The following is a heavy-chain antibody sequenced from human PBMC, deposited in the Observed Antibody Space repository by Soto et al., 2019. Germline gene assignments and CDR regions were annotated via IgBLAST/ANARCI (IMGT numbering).Heavy chain of an antibody. CDR2: IYPGDSDT. J-gene: IGHJ4*02. CDR1: GYSFTSYW. CDR3: ARLFDTSGWYDY. V-gene: IGHV5-51*01. D-gene: IGHD6-19*01. Sequence: GESLKIACNGSGYSFTSYWIGWVRQMPGKGLERMGIIYPGDSDTRYSPSFQGQVTISADKSITTTYLQWSSLKASDTAIYYCARLFDTSGWYDYWGQGTLVTVSS.